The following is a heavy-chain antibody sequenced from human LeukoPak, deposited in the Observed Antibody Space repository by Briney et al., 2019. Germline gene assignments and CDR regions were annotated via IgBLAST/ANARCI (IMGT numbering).Heavy chain of an antibody. D-gene: IGHD3-10*01. CDR2: INQDGSQK. CDR3: ARSNREFASGSGDY. Sequence: GGSMRPSCAASGFTFSTHWMSWVRQAPGKGLEWVANINQDGSQKSCVDSVKGGFSIARDNAKNSLYLQMHSLRAEDTAVYYCARSNREFASGSGDYWGQGALVAVSS. V-gene: IGHV3-7*05. CDR1: GFTFSTHW. J-gene: IGHJ4*02.